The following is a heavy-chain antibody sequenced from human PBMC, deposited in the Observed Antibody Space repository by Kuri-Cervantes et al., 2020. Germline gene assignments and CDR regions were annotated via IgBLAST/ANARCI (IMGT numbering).Heavy chain of an antibody. Sequence: GGSLRLSCAASGFTFDDYAMHWVRQAPGKGLEWVAVISYDGSNKYYADSVKGRFTISRDNSKNTLYLQMNSLRADDTAVYYCAKDYRSPSSDCLFDYWGQGILVTVSS. CDR3: AKDYRSPSSDCLFDY. CDR1: GFTFDDYA. J-gene: IGHJ4*02. CDR2: ISYDGSNK. V-gene: IGHV3-30*07. D-gene: IGHD2-21*02.